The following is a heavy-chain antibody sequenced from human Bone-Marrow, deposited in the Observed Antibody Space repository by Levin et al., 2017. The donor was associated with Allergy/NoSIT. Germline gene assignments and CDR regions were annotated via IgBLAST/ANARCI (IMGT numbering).Heavy chain of an antibody. D-gene: IGHD4-11*01. CDR1: GYMFSSYP. V-gene: IGHV7-4-1*02. J-gene: IGHJ3*01. CDR3: ARQDGDDSTTAFDV. Sequence: KPGESLKISCQASGYMFSSYPVNWVRQAPGQGLEWMGWVNTKNGNPTYAQGFTGRFVFSSDTSVSTAYLEISNLEPEDSAVYYCARQDGDDSTTAFDVWGQGTMVTVSS. CDR2: VNTKNGNP.